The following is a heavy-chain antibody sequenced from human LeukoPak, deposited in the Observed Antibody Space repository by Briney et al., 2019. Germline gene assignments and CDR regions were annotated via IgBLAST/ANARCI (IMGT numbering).Heavy chain of an antibody. CDR1: IESFSGYY. V-gene: IGHV4-34*01. J-gene: IGHJ4*02. D-gene: IGHD2-21*02. Sequence: SETLSLTCAVYIESFSGYYWTWIRQPPGKGLEWIGEINHSGSTNHNPSLKSRVTISADTSKNQFSLKLSSVTAADTAVYYCARVRGDLSIDYWGQGNLVTVSS. CDR3: ARVRGDLSIDY. CDR2: INHSGST.